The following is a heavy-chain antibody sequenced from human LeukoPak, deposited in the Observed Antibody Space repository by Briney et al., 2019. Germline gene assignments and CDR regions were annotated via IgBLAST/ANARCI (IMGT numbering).Heavy chain of an antibody. D-gene: IGHD6-19*01. J-gene: IGHJ4*02. CDR2: ITSSSSYI. CDR1: GFTFSSYT. V-gene: IGHV3-21*04. CDR3: AKGSSAWNEVFHFDY. Sequence: PGGSLRLSCAASGFTFSSYTMNWVRQAPGKGPEWVSSITSSSSYIYYADSVKGRFTISRDNAKNSLYLQMNSLRAEDMALYYCAKGSSAWNEVFHFDYWGQGTLVTVSS.